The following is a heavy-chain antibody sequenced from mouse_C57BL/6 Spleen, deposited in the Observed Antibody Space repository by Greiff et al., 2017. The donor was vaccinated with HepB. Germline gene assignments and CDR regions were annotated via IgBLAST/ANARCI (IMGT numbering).Heavy chain of an antibody. Sequence: VQLQESGAELVKPGASVKISCKASGYAFSSYWMNWVKQRPGKGLEWIGQIYPGDGDTNYNGKFKGKATLTADKSSSTAYMQHSSLTSEDSAVYFCARRGSTTVVDWYFDVWGTGTTVTVSS. CDR1: GYAFSSYW. CDR3: ARRGSTTVVDWYFDV. J-gene: IGHJ1*03. CDR2: IYPGDGDT. V-gene: IGHV1-80*01. D-gene: IGHD1-1*01.